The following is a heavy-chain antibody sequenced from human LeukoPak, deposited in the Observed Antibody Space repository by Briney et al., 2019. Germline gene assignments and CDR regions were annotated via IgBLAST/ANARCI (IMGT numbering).Heavy chain of an antibody. CDR2: IYSGGST. CDR1: GFTFSSYW. Sequence: PGGSLRLSCAASGFTFSSYWMHWVRQAPGKGLEWVSVIYSGGSTYYADSVKGRFTISRDNSKNTLYLQMNSLRAEDTAVYYCAKAYGDNHLDYFDYWGQGTLVTVSS. V-gene: IGHV3-53*01. CDR3: AKAYGDNHLDYFDY. J-gene: IGHJ4*02. D-gene: IGHD4-17*01.